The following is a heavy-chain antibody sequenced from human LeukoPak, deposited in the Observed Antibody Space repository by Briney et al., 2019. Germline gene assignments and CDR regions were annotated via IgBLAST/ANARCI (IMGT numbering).Heavy chain of an antibody. D-gene: IGHD4-17*01. CDR3: AIRNLNGDESY. J-gene: IGHJ4*02. V-gene: IGHV4-39*01. CDR2: IYYSGST. CDR1: GGSISSSSYY. Sequence: PSETLSLTCTVSGGSISSSSYYWGWIRQPPGKGLEWIGSIYYSGSTYYNPSLKSRVTISVDTSKNQFSLKLSSVTAADTAVYYCAIRNLNGDESYWGQGTLVTVSS.